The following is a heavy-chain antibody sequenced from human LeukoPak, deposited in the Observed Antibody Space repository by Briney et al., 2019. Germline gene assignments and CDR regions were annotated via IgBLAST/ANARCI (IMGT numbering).Heavy chain of an antibody. CDR2: ITWKSHRT. CDR3: ATSEYDAFDI. CDR1: GFTFDDDT. Sequence: PGGSLRLSCAASGFTFDDDTMHWVRQTPGRGLEWVSFITWKSHRTHYADSVKGRFTISRDNAKNSLFLQMNSLRAEDTAVYYCATSEYDAFDIWGQGTMVTVSS. D-gene: IGHD2/OR15-2a*01. V-gene: IGHV3-43*01. J-gene: IGHJ3*02.